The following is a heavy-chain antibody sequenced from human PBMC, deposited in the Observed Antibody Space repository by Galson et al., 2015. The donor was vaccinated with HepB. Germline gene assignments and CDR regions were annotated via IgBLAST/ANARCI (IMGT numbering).Heavy chain of an antibody. CDR3: AKDRYSNYGPSYFDS. V-gene: IGHV3-9*01. CDR2: ISWSSGSI. J-gene: IGHJ4*02. Sequence: ALLLSCAASGFTFDDSAMHWVRQAPGKGLEWVSGISWSSGSIGYADSVKGRFTISRDNAKNSLYRQMNSLRAEDTALYYCAKDRYSNYGPSYFDSWGQGTLVTVST. D-gene: IGHD4-11*01. CDR1: GFTFDDSA.